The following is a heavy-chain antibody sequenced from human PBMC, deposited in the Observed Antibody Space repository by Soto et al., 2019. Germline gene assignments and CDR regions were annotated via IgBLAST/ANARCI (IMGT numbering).Heavy chain of an antibody. CDR2: VYYTGKT. J-gene: IGHJ4*02. D-gene: IGHD1-26*01. CDR1: GGPISRGDYY. CDR3: ATSGSFQARYFFDY. V-gene: IGHV4-39*02. Sequence: QLQLQESGPGLVKPSETRSLVCTVSGGPISRGDYYWAWIRQPPGKGLEWIGSVYYTGKTYNRPSLESRVTISIDTSKNHFSLELRSVTAADTAVYYCATSGSFQARYFFDYWGQGTLVTVSS.